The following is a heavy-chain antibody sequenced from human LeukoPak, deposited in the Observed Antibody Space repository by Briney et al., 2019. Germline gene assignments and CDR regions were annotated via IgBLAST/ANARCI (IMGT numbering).Heavy chain of an antibody. D-gene: IGHD3-22*01. CDR2: INPNSGDT. CDR1: GYTFTGYY. J-gene: IGHJ5*02. Sequence: GPSVKVSCTASGYTFTGYYMHWVRQAPGQGLEWMGWINPNSGDTNYAQTSQGRVTMPRATSISTAYMELSRLTSDDTAMYYCARDRTSGYNWFDPWGQGTLVSVFS. CDR3: ARDRTSGYNWFDP. V-gene: IGHV1-2*02.